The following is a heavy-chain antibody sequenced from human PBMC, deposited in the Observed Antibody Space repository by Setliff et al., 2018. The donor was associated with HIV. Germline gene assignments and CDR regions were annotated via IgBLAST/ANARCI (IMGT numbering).Heavy chain of an antibody. CDR2: IYHTGST. J-gene: IGHJ4*02. Sequence: KTSETLSLTCTVAFGSVTNYYWNWIRQPPGKGLEWLGYIYHTGSTKYNPSLKSRVTISVDTSKNAVYLQMNSLTAEDTALYYCVRDLARVIAHWGQGTLVTVSS. CDR1: FGSVTNYY. CDR3: VRDLARVIAH. D-gene: IGHD2-21*01. V-gene: IGHV4-59*02.